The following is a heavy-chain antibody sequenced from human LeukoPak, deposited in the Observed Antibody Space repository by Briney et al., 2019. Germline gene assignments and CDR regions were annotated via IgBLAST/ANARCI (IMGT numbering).Heavy chain of an antibody. CDR2: ISWNSGSI. CDR3: ARGGKYYFDY. J-gene: IGHJ4*02. CDR1: GFTFDDYA. Sequence: GRSLRLSCAASGFTFDDYAMHWVRQAPGKGLEWVSGISWNSGSIGYADSVKGRFTISRDNAKNSLYLQMNSLRAEDTAVYYCARGGKYYFDYWGQGTLVTVSS. V-gene: IGHV3-9*01. D-gene: IGHD3-16*01.